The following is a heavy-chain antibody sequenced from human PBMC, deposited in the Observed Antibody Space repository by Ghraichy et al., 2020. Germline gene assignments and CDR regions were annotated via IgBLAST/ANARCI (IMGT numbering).Heavy chain of an antibody. V-gene: IGHV4-39*01. CDR1: GGSISSSSYY. J-gene: IGHJ5*02. D-gene: IGHD3-9*01. CDR3: ARQHWTYYDILTGQKKLGYNWFDP. Sequence: SETLSLTCTVSGGSISSSSYYWGWIRQPPGKGLEWIGSIYYSGSTYYNPSLKSRVTISVDTSKNQFSLKLSSVTAADTAVYYCARQHWTYYDILTGQKKLGYNWFDPWGQGTLVTVSS. CDR2: IYYSGST.